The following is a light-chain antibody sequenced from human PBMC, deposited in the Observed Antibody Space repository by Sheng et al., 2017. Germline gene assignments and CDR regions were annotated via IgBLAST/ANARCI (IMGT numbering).Light chain of an antibody. CDR3: QSHDSSLGGSRV. CDR1: SSDVGGYNY. V-gene: IGLV2-14*01. J-gene: IGLJ3*02. Sequence: QSALTQPASVSGSPGQSITISCTGTSSDVGGYNYVSWYQQHPGKAPKLMIYDVTNRPSGVPDRFSGSKSGTSASLAIIGLQADDEADYYCQSHDSSLGGSRVFGGGTKVTVL. CDR2: DVT.